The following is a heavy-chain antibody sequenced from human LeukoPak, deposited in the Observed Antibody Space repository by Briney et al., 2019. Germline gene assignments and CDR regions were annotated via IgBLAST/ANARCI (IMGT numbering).Heavy chain of an antibody. V-gene: IGHV1-2*02. CDR1: GYTFTGYY. CDR2: INPNSGGT. Sequence: ASVKVSCKASGYTFTGYYMHWVRQAPGQGLEWMGWINPNSGGTNYAQKFQGRVTMTRDTSISTAYMELSRLRSDDTAVYYCAKGYYYDSSGYYWNAFDIWGQGTMVTVSS. D-gene: IGHD3-22*01. J-gene: IGHJ3*02. CDR3: AKGYYYDSSGYYWNAFDI.